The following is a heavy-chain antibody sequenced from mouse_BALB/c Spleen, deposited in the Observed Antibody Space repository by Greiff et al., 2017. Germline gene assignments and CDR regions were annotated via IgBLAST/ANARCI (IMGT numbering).Heavy chain of an antibody. CDR1: GFTFSSFG. V-gene: IGHV5-17*02. CDR3: ARYTSYGNYPYAMDD. Sequence: EVKVVESGGGLVQPGGSRKLSCAASGFTFSSFGMHWVRQAPEKGLEWVAYISSGSSTIYYADTVTGRFTITRDNPKNTLFLQMTSLRSEDTAMYYCARYTSYGNYPYAMDDWGQGTSVTVSS. CDR2: ISSGSSTI. J-gene: IGHJ4*01. D-gene: IGHD2-1*01.